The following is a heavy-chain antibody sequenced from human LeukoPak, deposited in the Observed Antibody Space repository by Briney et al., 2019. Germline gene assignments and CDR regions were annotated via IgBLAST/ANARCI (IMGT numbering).Heavy chain of an antibody. CDR3: ARDRTLVVPAASGLDY. D-gene: IGHD2-2*01. Sequence: GASVKVSCKASGYTFTGYYMHWVRQAPGQGLEWMGWITPNSGGTNYAQKFQGRVTMTRDTSISTAYMELSRLRSDDTAVYYCARDRTLVVPAASGLDYWGQGTLVTVSS. CDR2: ITPNSGGT. J-gene: IGHJ4*02. CDR1: GYTFTGYY. V-gene: IGHV1-2*02.